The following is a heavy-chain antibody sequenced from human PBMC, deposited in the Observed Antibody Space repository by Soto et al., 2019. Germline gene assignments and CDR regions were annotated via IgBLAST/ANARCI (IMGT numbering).Heavy chain of an antibody. J-gene: IGHJ4*02. D-gene: IGHD6-13*01. CDR1: GFTFSNFA. CDR3: ARGEAVYSSSWYAIDY. V-gene: IGHV3-30-3*01. CDR2: ISYDGSHK. Sequence: GGSLRLSCAASGFTFSNFAMYWVRQAPGKGLEWVTVISYDGSHKYYADSVKGRFTISRDNSKNTLYLQMNNLRAEDSAVYYCARGEAVYSSSWYAIDYWGQGTLVTVSS.